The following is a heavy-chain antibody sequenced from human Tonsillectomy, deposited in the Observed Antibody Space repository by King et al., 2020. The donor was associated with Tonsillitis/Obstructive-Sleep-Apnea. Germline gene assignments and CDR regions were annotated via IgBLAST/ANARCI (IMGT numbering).Heavy chain of an antibody. CDR3: ARDWVALDGSLM. Sequence: VQLVESGGGVVQPRRSLRLSCAASGFSFSSYGMHWVRQAPGKGLEWVAVIWYDGSNKYYADSVKGRFIISRDNSKNTLYLQMNSLRAEDTAVYYCARDWVALDGSLMWGQGTLVTVSS. J-gene: IGHJ4*02. CDR1: GFSFSSYG. CDR2: IWYDGSNK. V-gene: IGHV3-33*01. D-gene: IGHD2-8*01.